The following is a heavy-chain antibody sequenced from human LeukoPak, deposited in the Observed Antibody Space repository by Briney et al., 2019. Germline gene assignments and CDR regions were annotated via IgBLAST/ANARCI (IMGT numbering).Heavy chain of an antibody. CDR3: AKDDYGADP. D-gene: IGHD4-17*01. CDR1: GFTFRSHA. J-gene: IGHJ5*02. Sequence: GGSLRLSCAASGFTFRSHAMSWVRQAPEKGLEWVSAISGSGGSTYYADSVKGRFTISRDNSKNTLYLQMNNLRAEDTAVYYCAKDDYGADPGGQGTPVSVSS. V-gene: IGHV3-23*01. CDR2: ISGSGGST.